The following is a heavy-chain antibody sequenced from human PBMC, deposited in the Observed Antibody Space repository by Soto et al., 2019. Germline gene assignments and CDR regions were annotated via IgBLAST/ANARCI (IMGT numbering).Heavy chain of an antibody. V-gene: IGHV1-18*01. D-gene: IGHD2-15*01. CDR2: ISAYSGDT. CDR3: ARDWWGVDVDMKKNWLDP. J-gene: IGHJ5*02. Sequence: ASVKVSCKSFGFTFNSYGINWVRQAPGQGLQWVGWISAYSGDTKYVENLQGRVTMTTDTSTSTVYMEMRNLRSDDTAIYYCARDWWGVDVDMKKNWLDPWGKGTMVTVSS. CDR1: GFTFNSYG.